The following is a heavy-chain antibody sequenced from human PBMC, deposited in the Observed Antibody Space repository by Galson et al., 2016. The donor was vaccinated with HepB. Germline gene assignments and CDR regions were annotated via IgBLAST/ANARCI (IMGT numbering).Heavy chain of an antibody. J-gene: IGHJ5*02. CDR3: AKSLNPAGRGRNWFDP. D-gene: IGHD6-19*01. CDR2: INHRGST. Sequence: SETLSLTCAVYGESFSDYYWSWIRQPPGQGLEWIGEINHRGSTNDNPSLKGRVTISVDTSKNQFSLKLTSVTAADTAVYYCAKSLNPAGRGRNWFDPWGQGVLVTVSS. CDR1: GESFSDYY. V-gene: IGHV4-34*01.